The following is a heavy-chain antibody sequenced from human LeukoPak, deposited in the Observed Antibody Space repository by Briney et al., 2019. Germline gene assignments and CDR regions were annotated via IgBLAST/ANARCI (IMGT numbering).Heavy chain of an antibody. Sequence: GGCLRLSCAASGFTFSDAWMSWVRQAPGKGLEWVGRIKSKTDGGTTDYAAPVKGRFTISRDDSKNTLYLQMNSLKTEDTAVYHCTTRGGSFSIFDYWGQGTLVTVSS. CDR3: TTRGGSFSIFDY. D-gene: IGHD1-26*01. CDR2: IKSKTDGGTT. V-gene: IGHV3-15*01. CDR1: GFTFSDAW. J-gene: IGHJ4*02.